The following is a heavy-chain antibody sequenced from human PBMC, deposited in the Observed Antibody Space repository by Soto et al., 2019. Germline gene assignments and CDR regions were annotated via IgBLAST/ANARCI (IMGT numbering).Heavy chain of an antibody. Sequence: SVKVSCKVSGYTLTELSMHWVRQAPGKGLEWMGGFDPEDGETIYAQKFQGRVTMTEDTSTDTAYMELSSLRSEDTAVYYCATRARRFLEWLLYVWGQGTTVTVSS. CDR1: GYTLTELS. V-gene: IGHV1-24*01. J-gene: IGHJ6*02. CDR3: ATRARRFLEWLLYV. CDR2: FDPEDGET. D-gene: IGHD3-3*01.